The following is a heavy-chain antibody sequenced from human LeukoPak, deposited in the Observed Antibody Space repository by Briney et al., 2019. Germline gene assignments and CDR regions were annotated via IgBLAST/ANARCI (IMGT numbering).Heavy chain of an antibody. V-gene: IGHV3-9*03. Sequence: GGSLRLSCAASGFTFDDYAMHWVRQPPGKGLEWVSGISWSSGRIGYADSLRGRFNISRDNAKNSLYLQMNSLGAEDMALYYCARGSRLDYHYYMDVWGKGTTVTVSS. J-gene: IGHJ6*03. CDR2: ISWSSGRI. CDR1: GFTFDDYA. CDR3: ARGSRLDYHYYMDV.